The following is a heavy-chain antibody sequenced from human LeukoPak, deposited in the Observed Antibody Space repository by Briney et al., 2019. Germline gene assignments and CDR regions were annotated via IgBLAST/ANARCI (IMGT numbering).Heavy chain of an antibody. V-gene: IGHV4-39*07. D-gene: IGHD6-19*01. CDR2: IYYSGST. CDR1: GGSISSSSYY. Sequence: SETLSLTCTVSGGSISSSSYYWGWIRQPPGKGLEWIGSIYYSGSTYYNPSLKSRVTISVDTSKNQFSLKLSSVTAADTAVYYCARDRGSGWFVYWGQGTQVTVSS. CDR3: ARDRGSGWFVY. J-gene: IGHJ5*01.